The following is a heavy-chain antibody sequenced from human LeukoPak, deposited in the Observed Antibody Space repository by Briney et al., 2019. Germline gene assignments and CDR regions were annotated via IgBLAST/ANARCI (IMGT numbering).Heavy chain of an antibody. Sequence: GASVKVSCKASGYSLTDYYMHWVRQAPGQGLEWMGWINPDSGGTNFAQKFQGRVTMTRDTSISTAYMELSRLRSDDTAVYYCGRDFRDSLDYWGQGTLVTVSS. CDR3: GRDFRDSLDY. CDR2: INPDSGGT. J-gene: IGHJ4*02. V-gene: IGHV1-2*02. CDR1: GYSLTDYY.